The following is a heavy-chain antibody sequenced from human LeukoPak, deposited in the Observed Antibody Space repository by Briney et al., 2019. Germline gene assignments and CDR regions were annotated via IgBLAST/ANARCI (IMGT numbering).Heavy chain of an antibody. D-gene: IGHD7-27*01. CDR1: GGSFSGYY. V-gene: IGHV4-34*01. J-gene: IGHJ5*02. CDR3: ARHYSITGGRLSGYWLDP. Sequence: SETLSLTCAVYGGSFSGYYWSWIRQPPGKGLEWIGEINHSGSTNYNPSLKSRVTISVDTSKNQFSLKLSSVTAADTAVYYCARHYSITGGRLSGYWLDPWGQGTLVTVSS. CDR2: INHSGST.